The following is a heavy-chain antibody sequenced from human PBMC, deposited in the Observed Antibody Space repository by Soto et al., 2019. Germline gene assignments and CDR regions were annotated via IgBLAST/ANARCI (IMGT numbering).Heavy chain of an antibody. Sequence: GASVKVSCKASVCIFTSYYMHWVRQALGQGLEWMGIINPSGGSTSYAQKFQGRVTMTRDTSTSTVYMELSSLRSEDTAVYYCARDWAPNYYGSGSYYPYNWFDPWGQGTLVTVSS. CDR2: INPSGGST. CDR3: ARDWAPNYYGSGSYYPYNWFDP. CDR1: VCIFTSYY. D-gene: IGHD3-10*01. J-gene: IGHJ5*02. V-gene: IGHV1-46*01.